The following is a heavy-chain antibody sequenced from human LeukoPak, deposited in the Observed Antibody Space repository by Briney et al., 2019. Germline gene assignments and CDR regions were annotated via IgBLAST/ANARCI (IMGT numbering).Heavy chain of an antibody. D-gene: IGHD2-2*01. CDR2: INAGNGNT. CDR3: ARDNRYQLLAFDY. Sequence: ASVTVSCKTSGYTFTSYAMHWVRQAPGQRLEWMGWINAGNGNTKYSQKFQGRVTITRDTSASTAYMELSSLRSEDTAVYYCARDNRYQLLAFDYWGQGTLVTVSS. J-gene: IGHJ4*02. CDR1: GYTFTSYA. V-gene: IGHV1-3*01.